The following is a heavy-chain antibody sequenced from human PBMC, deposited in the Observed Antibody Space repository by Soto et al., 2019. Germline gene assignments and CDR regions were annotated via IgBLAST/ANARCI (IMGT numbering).Heavy chain of an antibody. D-gene: IGHD4-17*01. J-gene: IGHJ4*02. V-gene: IGHV4-61*01. CDR1: GGSVRSGSFY. Sequence: PSETLSLTCTVSGGSVRSGSFYWSWIRQPPGKGLEWIGYIYYTGTTNYNPSLKSRVTISVDTSKNQFSLKLRSVTPADTAVFYCARTYDYGDTMGFDYWGRGT. CDR3: ARTYDYGDTMGFDY. CDR2: IYYTGTT.